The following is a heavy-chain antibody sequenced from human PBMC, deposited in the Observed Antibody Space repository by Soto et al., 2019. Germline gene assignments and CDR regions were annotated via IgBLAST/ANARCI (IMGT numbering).Heavy chain of an antibody. CDR1: GFTFTTYW. CDR2: IKQDGSEK. V-gene: IGHV3-7*01. J-gene: IGHJ5*02. Sequence: GGSLRLSCADSGFTFTTYWMIWVRQAPGKGLEWVANIKQDGSEKYYVDSVKGRFTISRDNAKNSLYLQMNSLRTEDTAVYYCARHRGTWFDPWGQGTLVTVSS. CDR3: ARHRGTWFDP. D-gene: IGHD1-1*01.